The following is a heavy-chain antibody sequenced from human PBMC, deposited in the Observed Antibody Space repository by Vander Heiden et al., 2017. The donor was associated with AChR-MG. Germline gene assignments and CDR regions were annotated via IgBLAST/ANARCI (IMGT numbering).Heavy chain of an antibody. J-gene: IGHJ6*04. D-gene: IGHD6-13*01. CDR2: IWYDGSNK. CDR3: ARDPGIAAAGRMDV. CDR1: GFTFSSYG. V-gene: IGHV3-33*01. Sequence: QVQLVESGGGVVQPGRSLRLSCAASGFTFSSYGMHWVRQAPGKGLEWVAVIWYDGSNKYYADSVKGRFTISRDNSKNTLYLQMNSLRAEDTAVYYCARDPGIAAAGRMDVWGKGTTVTVSS.